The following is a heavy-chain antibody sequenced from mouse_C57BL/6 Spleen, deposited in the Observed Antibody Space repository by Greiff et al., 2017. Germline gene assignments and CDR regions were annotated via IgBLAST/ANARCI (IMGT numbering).Heavy chain of an antibody. J-gene: IGHJ1*03. D-gene: IGHD1-1*02. CDR1: GYTFTDYN. Sequence: VHVKQSGPELVKPGASVKMSCKASGYTFTDYNMHWVKQSHGKSLEWIGYINPNNGGTSYNQKFKGKATLTVNKSSSTAYMELRSLTSEDSAVYYCARSKGGYYWYFDVWGTGTTVTVSS. V-gene: IGHV1-22*01. CDR2: INPNNGGT. CDR3: ARSKGGYYWYFDV.